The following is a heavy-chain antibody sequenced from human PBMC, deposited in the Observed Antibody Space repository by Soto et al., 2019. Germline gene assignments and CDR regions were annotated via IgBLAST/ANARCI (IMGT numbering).Heavy chain of an antibody. D-gene: IGHD3-16*01. V-gene: IGHV4-31*03. J-gene: IGHJ5*02. CDR2: IYHSGST. CDR1: GVSISSGGYY. CDR3: ARGLRFVWGGNWFDP. Sequence: KSSETLSLTCTVSGVSISSGGYYWGWIRQHPGKGLEWIGNIYHSGSTNYNPSLKSRVTISVDTSKNQFSLKLSSVTAADTAVYYCARGLRFVWGGNWFDPWGQGTLVTVSS.